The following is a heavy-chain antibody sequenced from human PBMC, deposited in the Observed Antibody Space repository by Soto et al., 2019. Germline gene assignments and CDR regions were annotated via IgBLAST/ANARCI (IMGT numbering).Heavy chain of an antibody. CDR3: ARGRANCSGGSCYYFDY. J-gene: IGHJ4*01. CDR2: ICSSSSYI. Sequence: EVQLVESGGGLVKPGGSLRLSCAASGFTFSSYSMNWVRQAPGKGLEWVSSICSSSSYIYYADSVKGRFTISRDNAKTSLYLQMNSMRVADTAVYYCARGRANCSGGSCYYFDYSGHGTLVTVSS. V-gene: IGHV3-21*01. CDR1: GFTFSSYS. D-gene: IGHD2-15*01.